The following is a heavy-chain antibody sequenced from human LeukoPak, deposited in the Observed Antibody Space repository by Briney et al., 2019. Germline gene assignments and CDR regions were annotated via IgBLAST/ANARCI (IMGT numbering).Heavy chain of an antibody. D-gene: IGHD1-1*01. CDR1: GGSISSSSYY. Sequence: SETLSLTCTVSGGSISSSSYYWAWIRQPPGKGLEWIGSMYYSGSTYYNPSLKSRVTISLDTSKNQFSLKLSSVTAADTAVYYCARYNPTLGDLNWFDPWGQGTLVTVSS. CDR2: MYYSGST. V-gene: IGHV4-39*07. J-gene: IGHJ5*02. CDR3: ARYNPTLGDLNWFDP.